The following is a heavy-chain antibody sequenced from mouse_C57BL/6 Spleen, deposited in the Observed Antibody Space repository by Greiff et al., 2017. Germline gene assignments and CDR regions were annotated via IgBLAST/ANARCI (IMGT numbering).Heavy chain of an antibody. CDR1: GYTFTSYG. D-gene: IGHD1-1*01. Sequence: VKLVESGAELARPGASVKLSCKASGYTFTSYGISWVKQRTGQGLEWIGEIYPRSGNTYYNEKFKGKATLTADKSSSTAYMELRSLTSEDSAVYFCARDGSSPYYYAMDYWGQGTSVTVAS. V-gene: IGHV1-81*01. CDR3: ARDGSSPYYYAMDY. J-gene: IGHJ4*01. CDR2: IYPRSGNT.